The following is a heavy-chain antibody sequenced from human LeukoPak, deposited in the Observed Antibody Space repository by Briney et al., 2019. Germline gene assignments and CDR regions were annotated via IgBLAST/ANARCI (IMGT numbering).Heavy chain of an antibody. D-gene: IGHD6-13*01. CDR1: EFTVRSYH. V-gene: IGHV3-74*01. CDR2: INSDGSST. CDR3: ARVGGYSSSETVDY. J-gene: IGHJ4*02. Sequence: GGSLRLSCAASEFTVRSYHMSWVRQAPGKGLVWVSRINSDGSSTSYADSVKGRFTISRDNAKNTLYLQMNSLRAEDTAVYYCARVGGYSSSETVDYWGQGTLVTVSS.